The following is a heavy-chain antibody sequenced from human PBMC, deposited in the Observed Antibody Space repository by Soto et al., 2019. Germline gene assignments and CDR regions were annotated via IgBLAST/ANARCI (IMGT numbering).Heavy chain of an antibody. J-gene: IGHJ2*01. CDR1: GFTFSSYA. CDR2: ISYDGSNK. CDR3: ARGSTTVVTHWYFDL. V-gene: IGHV3-30*04. Sequence: GGSLRLSCAASGFTFSSYAMHWVRQAPGKGLEWVAVISYDGSNKYYADSVKGRFTISRDNSKNTLYLQMNSLRAEDTAVYYCARGSTTVVTHWYFDLWGRGTLVTVSS. D-gene: IGHD4-17*01.